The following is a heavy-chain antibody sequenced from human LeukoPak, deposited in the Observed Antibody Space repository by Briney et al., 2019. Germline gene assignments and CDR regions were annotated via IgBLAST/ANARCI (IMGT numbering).Heavy chain of an antibody. CDR2: ISYDGSNK. D-gene: IGHD6-19*01. Sequence: GGSLRLSCAASGSTLSSYVTHWVRQAPGKGLEWVAFISYDGSNKYYADSVKGRFTISRDNSKNMLYLQMNSLRAEDTAVYYCATGSGWYSPDYWGQGTLVTVS. J-gene: IGHJ4*02. V-gene: IGHV3-30*03. CDR3: ATGSGWYSPDY. CDR1: GSTLSSYV.